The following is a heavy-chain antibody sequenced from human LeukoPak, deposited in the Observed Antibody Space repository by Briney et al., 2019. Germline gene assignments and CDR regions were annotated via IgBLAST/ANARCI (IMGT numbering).Heavy chain of an antibody. CDR2: IYYSGST. D-gene: IGHD1-26*01. CDR1: GGSISSYY. CDR3: ARSPGGRYSYYFDY. V-gene: IGHV4-59*01. J-gene: IGHJ4*02. Sequence: SETLSLTCTVSGGSISSYYWSWIRQPPGKGLEWIGYIYYSGSTNYDPSLKSRVTISVDTSKNQFSLKLSSVTAADTAVYYCARSPGGRYSYYFDYWGQGTLVTVSS.